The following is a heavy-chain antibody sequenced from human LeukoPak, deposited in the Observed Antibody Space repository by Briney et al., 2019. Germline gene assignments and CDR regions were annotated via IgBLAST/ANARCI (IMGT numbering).Heavy chain of an antibody. J-gene: IGHJ5*02. CDR3: ARDAGYCTNGVCASGNWFDP. Sequence: SVKVSCKASGGTFSSCAISWVRQAPGQGLEWMGGIIPTFGTANYAQKFQGRVTITADESTSTAYMELSSLRSEDTAVYYCARDAGYCTNGVCASGNWFDPWGQGTLVTVSS. CDR2: IIPTFGTA. D-gene: IGHD2-8*01. CDR1: GGTFSSCA. V-gene: IGHV1-69*13.